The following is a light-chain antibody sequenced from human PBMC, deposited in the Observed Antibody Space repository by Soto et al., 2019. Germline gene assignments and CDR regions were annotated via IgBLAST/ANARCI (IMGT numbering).Light chain of an antibody. J-gene: IGLJ3*02. CDR1: SSNIGSNS. V-gene: IGLV1-47*02. CDR3: AAWDDSLSGPV. Sequence: QSVLTQPPSASGTPGQRVTISCSGGSSNIGSNSVFWYQQFPGTAPKLLIYLSNERPSGVPDRFSASKSRTSASLAISGLRPEDEADYYCAAWDDSLSGPVFGGGTKVTVL. CDR2: LSN.